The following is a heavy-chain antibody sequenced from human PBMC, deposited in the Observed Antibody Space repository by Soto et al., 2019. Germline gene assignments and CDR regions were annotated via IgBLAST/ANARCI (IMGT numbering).Heavy chain of an antibody. CDR3: ARDRGGNFLDYYGMDV. D-gene: IGHD2-21*02. CDR2: ISSSSSYI. V-gene: IGHV3-21*01. CDR1: GFTSSSYS. J-gene: IGHJ6*02. Sequence: LRLSCAASGFTSSSYSMNWVRQAPGKGLEWVSSISSSSSYIYYADSVKGRFTISRDNAKNSLYLQMNSLRAEDTAVYYCARDRGGNFLDYYGMDVWGQGTTVTVSS.